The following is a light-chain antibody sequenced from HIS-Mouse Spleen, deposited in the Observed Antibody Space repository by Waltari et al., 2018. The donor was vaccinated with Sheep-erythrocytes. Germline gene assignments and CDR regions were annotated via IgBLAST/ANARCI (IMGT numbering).Light chain of an antibody. CDR2: EGS. CDR3: CSYAGSSTPWV. V-gene: IGLV2-23*01. Sequence: QSALTQPASVSGSPGHSIIISCTGTSSDVGSYNLVSWYQQHPGKAPKLMIYEGSKRPSGVSNRFSGSKSGNTASLTISGLQAEDEADYYCCSYAGSSTPWVFGGGTKLTVL. CDR1: SSDVGSYNL. J-gene: IGLJ3*02.